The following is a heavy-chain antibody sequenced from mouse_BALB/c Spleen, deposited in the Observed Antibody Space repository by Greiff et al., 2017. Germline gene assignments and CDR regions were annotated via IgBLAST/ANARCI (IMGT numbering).Heavy chain of an antibody. V-gene: IGHV5-9-3*01. CDR3: ASPPWDDFDY. CDR2: ISSGGSYT. CDR1: GFTFSSYA. D-gene: IGHD4-1*01. Sequence: EVQLVESGGGLVKPGGSLKLSCAASGFTFSSYAMSWVRQTPEKRLEWVATISSGGSYTYYPDSVKGRFTISRDNAKNTLYLQMSSLRSEDTAMYYCASPPWDDFDYWGQGTTLTVSS. J-gene: IGHJ2*01.